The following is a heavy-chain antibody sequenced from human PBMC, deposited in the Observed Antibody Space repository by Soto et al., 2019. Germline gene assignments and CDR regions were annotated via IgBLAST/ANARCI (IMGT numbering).Heavy chain of an antibody. V-gene: IGHV4-59*08. Sequence: QVQLQESGPGLVKPSETLSLTCAVSGGSINTYYWSWIRQPPGKGLEWIGYFYHSGLTNYKPSLKSRVTISLSPSKNQFSLKLSSVTAADTAVYFCARGNTHGYYYLDVWGRGTTVTVSS. D-gene: IGHD3-22*01. J-gene: IGHJ6*03. CDR1: GGSINTYY. CDR2: FYHSGLT. CDR3: ARGNTHGYYYLDV.